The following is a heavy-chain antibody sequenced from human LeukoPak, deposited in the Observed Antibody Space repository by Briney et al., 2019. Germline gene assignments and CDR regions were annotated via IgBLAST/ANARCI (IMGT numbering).Heavy chain of an antibody. CDR3: ATVRNYGDYVFDY. D-gene: IGHD4-17*01. J-gene: IGHJ4*02. CDR1: GFTFSSYA. V-gene: IGHV3-23*01. Sequence: GGSLRLSCAASGFTFSSYAMSWVRQAPGKGLEWVSAISGSGGSTYYADSVKGRFTISRDNSKNTLYLQMNSLRAEDTAVYYCATVRNYGDYVFDYWGQGTLVTVSS. CDR2: ISGSGGST.